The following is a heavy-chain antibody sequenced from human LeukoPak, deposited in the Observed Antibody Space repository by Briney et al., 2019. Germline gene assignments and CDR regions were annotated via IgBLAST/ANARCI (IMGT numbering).Heavy chain of an antibody. V-gene: IGHV4-59*01. CDR2: IYYSGST. CDR1: GGSISSYY. J-gene: IGHJ4*02. Sequence: SETLSLTCTVSGGSISSYYWSWIRQPPGKGLEWIGYIYYSGSTNYNPSLKSRVTTSVDTSKNHFSLKLRSVTAADTAVYYCARYDRSGYSLELWGQGTLATVSS. CDR3: ARYDRSGYSLEL. D-gene: IGHD3-22*01.